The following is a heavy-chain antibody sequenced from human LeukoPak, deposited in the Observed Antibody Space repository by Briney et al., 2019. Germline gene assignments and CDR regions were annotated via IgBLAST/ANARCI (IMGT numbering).Heavy chain of an antibody. D-gene: IGHD1-26*01. V-gene: IGHV1-58*02. CDR2: IVVGSGIT. Sequence: SVRVSCKASGVTFTSSAIQWGRQTRGHRLEWRGWIVVGSGITHYAQKCQERGTITRGMSSSTAYMELSRLRSDDTSVYYCARPSEGATTFSSGRMIHRGYYFDYWGQGTLVTVSS. CDR1: GVTFTSSA. CDR3: ARPSEGATTFSSGRMIHRGYYFDY. J-gene: IGHJ4*02.